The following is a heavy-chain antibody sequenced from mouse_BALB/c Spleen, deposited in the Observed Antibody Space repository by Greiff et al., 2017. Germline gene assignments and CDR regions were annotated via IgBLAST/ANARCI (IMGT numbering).Heavy chain of an antibody. V-gene: IGHV5-9*03. Sequence: EVQLVESGGGLVKPGGSLKLSCAASGFTFSSYTMSWVRQTPEKRLEWVATISSGGGNTYYPDSVKGRFTISRDNAKNNLYLQMSSLRSEDTALYYCASYPFDYWGQGTTLTVSS. CDR3: ASYPFDY. J-gene: IGHJ2*01. CDR2: ISSGGGNT. CDR1: GFTFSSYT.